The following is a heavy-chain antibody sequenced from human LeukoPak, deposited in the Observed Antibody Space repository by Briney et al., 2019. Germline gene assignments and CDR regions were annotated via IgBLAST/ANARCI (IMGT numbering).Heavy chain of an antibody. Sequence: SETLSLTCTVSGASIRSSSYYWGWIRQPPGKGLEWIGSIFYSGNTYYNPSIKSRVTISVNTSKNQFSLRLSSVTAADTAVYYCASMLTYYYGSGSYYIDCWGQGTLVTVSS. CDR1: GASIRSSSYY. V-gene: IGHV4-39*01. D-gene: IGHD3-10*01. CDR2: IFYSGNT. J-gene: IGHJ4*02. CDR3: ASMLTYYYGSGSYYIDC.